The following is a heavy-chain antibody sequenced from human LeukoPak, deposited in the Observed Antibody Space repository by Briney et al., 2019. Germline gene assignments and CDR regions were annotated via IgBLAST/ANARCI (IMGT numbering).Heavy chain of an antibody. Sequence: GGSLRLSCAASGFTFSSYFMHWVRQVPGKGLEWVASVSQDESNELYADSVKGRFTISRDNSKNTLYLQMNSLRAEDTAVYYCAKSNGATYYFDYWGQGTLVTVSS. CDR2: VSQDESNE. V-gene: IGHV3-30*18. D-gene: IGHD1-26*01. CDR1: GFTFSSYF. CDR3: AKSNGATYYFDY. J-gene: IGHJ4*02.